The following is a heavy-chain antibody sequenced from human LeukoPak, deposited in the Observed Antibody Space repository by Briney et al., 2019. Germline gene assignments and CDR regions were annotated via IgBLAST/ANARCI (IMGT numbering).Heavy chain of an antibody. J-gene: IGHJ4*02. V-gene: IGHV3-23*01. CDR1: GFTFSSYG. Sequence: GGTLRLSCAASGFTFSSYGMSWVRQAPGKGLEWVSTISGSGGSTYYADSVKGRFTISRDNSKNTLYLQMNSLRAEDTAVYYCAKEGLGYSSGWGGYFDYWGQGTLVTVSS. CDR3: AKEGLGYSSGWGGYFDY. D-gene: IGHD6-19*01. CDR2: ISGSGGST.